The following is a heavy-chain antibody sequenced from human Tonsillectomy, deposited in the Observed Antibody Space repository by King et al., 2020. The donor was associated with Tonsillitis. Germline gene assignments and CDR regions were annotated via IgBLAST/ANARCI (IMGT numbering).Heavy chain of an antibody. CDR2: IYSGGST. J-gene: IGHJ4*02. CDR1: GFTVSSNY. D-gene: IGHD4/OR15-4a*01. Sequence: EVQLVESGGGLVQPGGSLRLSCAASGFTVSSNYMSWVRQAPGKGLEWVSVIYSGGSTYYADSVKGRFTISRDNSKNTLYLQMTSLRAEDTAVYYCARVPPPHGAGFDYWGQGTLVTVSS. CDR3: ARVPPPHGAGFDY. V-gene: IGHV3-66*01.